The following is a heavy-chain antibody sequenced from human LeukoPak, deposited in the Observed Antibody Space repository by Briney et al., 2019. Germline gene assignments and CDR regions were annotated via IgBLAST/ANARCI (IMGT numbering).Heavy chain of an antibody. CDR1: GDSVSSNSAA. CDR2: TYYRSRYFI. D-gene: IGHD4-17*01. CDR3: ARVFSPGALAFGY. V-gene: IGHV6-1*01. J-gene: IGHJ4*02. Sequence: SQTLSLTCAISGDSVSSNSAAWNWIRQSPSRGLEWLGRTYYRSRYFIDYAVSVKSRITINPDTSKNQFSLHLNSVTPEDTAVYYCARVFSPGALAFGYWGQGTLVTVSS.